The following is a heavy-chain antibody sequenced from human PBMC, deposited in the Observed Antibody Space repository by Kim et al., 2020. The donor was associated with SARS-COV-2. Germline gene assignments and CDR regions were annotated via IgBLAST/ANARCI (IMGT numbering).Heavy chain of an antibody. J-gene: IGHJ4*02. V-gene: IGHV4-39*07. CDR2: IYYSGST. CDR3: ARVYRDGYKYY. CDR1: GGSISSSSYY. D-gene: IGHD5-12*01. Sequence: SETLSLTCTVSGGSISSSSYYWGWIRQPPGKGLEWIGSIYYSGSTYYNPSLKSRVTISVDTSKNQFSLKLSSVTAADTAVYYCARVYRDGYKYYWGQGTLVTVSS.